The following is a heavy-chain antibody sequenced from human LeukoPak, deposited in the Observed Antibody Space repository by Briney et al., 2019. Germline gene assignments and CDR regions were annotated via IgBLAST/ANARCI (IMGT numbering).Heavy chain of an antibody. CDR1: GFTFSSYG. V-gene: IGHV3-30*02. D-gene: IGHD1-14*01. CDR3: AKATRATETDSQDY. J-gene: IGHJ4*02. Sequence: GGSLRLSCAESGFTFSSYGMHWVRQAPGKGLEWVTFIRYDGSNKYYADSVKGRFTISRDNSKNTLYLQMNSLRAEDTAVYYCAKATRATETDSQDYWGQGILVTVSS. CDR2: IRYDGSNK.